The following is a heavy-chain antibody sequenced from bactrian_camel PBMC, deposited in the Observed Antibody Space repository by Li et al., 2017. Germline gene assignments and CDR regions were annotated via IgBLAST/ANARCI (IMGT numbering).Heavy chain of an antibody. CDR2: IDTSGGT. CDR3: AADEYNLGLARSYTY. D-gene: IGHD5*01. Sequence: QVQLVESGGGSVQAGGSLRLSCEVSGYTSSLHCLGWWRQAPTKEREGVTAIDTSGGTNYAYSVAGRFTISKDNAKNTLYLQMNSLKPEDTAMYYCAADEYNLGLARSYTYWGQGTQVTVS. V-gene: IGHV3S53*01. CDR1: GYTSSLHC. J-gene: IGHJ4*01.